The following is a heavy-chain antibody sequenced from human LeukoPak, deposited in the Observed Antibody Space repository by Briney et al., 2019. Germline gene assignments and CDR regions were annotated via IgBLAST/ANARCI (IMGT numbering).Heavy chain of an antibody. CDR3: AKDLVVAGPDEIDY. Sequence: GSLRLSCAASGFTFRSYGMHWVRQAPGKGLEWVAFIRYDGSNKYYADSVEGRFTISRDNSKNTLYLQMKSLRAEDTAVYYCAKDLVVAGPDEIDYWGQGTLVTVSS. CDR2: IRYDGSNK. V-gene: IGHV3-30*02. CDR1: GFTFRSYG. D-gene: IGHD6-19*01. J-gene: IGHJ4*02.